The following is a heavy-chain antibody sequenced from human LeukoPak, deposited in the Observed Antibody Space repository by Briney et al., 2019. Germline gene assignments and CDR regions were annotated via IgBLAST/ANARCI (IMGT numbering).Heavy chain of an antibody. CDR1: GFTFDDYA. Sequence: GGSLRLSCAASGFTFDDYAMHWVRQAPGKGLEWVSGISWNSGSIGYADSVKGRSTISRDNAKNSLYLQMNSLRAEDTALYYCAKDMGHGSGSYYAFDIWGQGTMVTVSS. V-gene: IGHV3-9*01. CDR3: AKDMGHGSGSYYAFDI. CDR2: ISWNSGSI. D-gene: IGHD3-10*01. J-gene: IGHJ3*02.